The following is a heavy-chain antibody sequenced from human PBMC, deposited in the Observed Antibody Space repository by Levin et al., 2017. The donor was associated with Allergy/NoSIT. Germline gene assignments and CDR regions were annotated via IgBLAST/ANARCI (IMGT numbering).Heavy chain of an antibody. D-gene: IGHD4-17*01. CDR3: ARNDYGYYVKNFDY. CDR2: VNCNSGDT. CDR1: GYTFTDHY. Sequence: GESLKISCKAAGYTFTDHYMHWVRQAPGQGLEWMGWVNCNSGDTHYAQKFQDRVTMTRDTSITTAYIEVSRLRFDDTALYFCARNDYGYYVKNFDYWGQGTLVTVSS. J-gene: IGHJ4*02. V-gene: IGHV1-2*02.